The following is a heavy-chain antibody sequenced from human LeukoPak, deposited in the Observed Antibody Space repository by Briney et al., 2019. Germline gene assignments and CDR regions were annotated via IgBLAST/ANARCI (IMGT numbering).Heavy chain of an antibody. CDR1: GGSIRGSSDY. V-gene: IGHV4-39*01. D-gene: IGHD1-7*01. Sequence: PSETLSLTCTVSGGSIRGSSDYWGWIRQSPGKGLEWIGSVYYSGSTYYNPSLKSRVSISVDTSKNQFHVRLTSVTAADTAVSYCARNESVLGTTGLNDFFDDWGQGTLVTVSS. CDR3: ARNESVLGTTGLNDFFDD. CDR2: VYYSGST. J-gene: IGHJ4*02.